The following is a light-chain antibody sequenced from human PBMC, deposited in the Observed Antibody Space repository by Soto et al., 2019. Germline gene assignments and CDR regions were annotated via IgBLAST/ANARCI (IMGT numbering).Light chain of an antibody. V-gene: IGLV4-60*02. CDR3: ETWDSNPWV. Sequence: QPVLTQSSSASASLGSSVKLTCTLSSGHSSYIIAWHQQRPGKAPRYLMKLEGSGSYNKGSGVPDRFSGSSSGADRYLTISNLQFEDEADYYCETWDSNPWVFGGGTKLT. CDR1: SGHSSYI. J-gene: IGLJ3*02. CDR2: LEGSGSY.